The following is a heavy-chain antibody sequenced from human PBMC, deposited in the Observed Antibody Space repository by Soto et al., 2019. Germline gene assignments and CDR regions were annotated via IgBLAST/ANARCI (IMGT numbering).Heavy chain of an antibody. CDR2: INHSGST. D-gene: IGHD6-6*01. CDR1: GGSFSGYY. V-gene: IGHV4-34*01. J-gene: IGHJ4*02. Sequence: SETLSLTCAVYGGSFSGYYWSWIRPPTGKGLEWIGEINHSGSTNYNPSLKSRVTISVDTSKNQFSLKLSSVTAADTAVYYCARGPRRYSSSSLTRFDYWGQGTLVTVSS. CDR3: ARGPRRYSSSSLTRFDY.